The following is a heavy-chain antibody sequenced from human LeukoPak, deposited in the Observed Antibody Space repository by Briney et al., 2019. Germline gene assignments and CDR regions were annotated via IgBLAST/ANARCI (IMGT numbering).Heavy chain of an antibody. J-gene: IGHJ3*02. Sequence: PSETLSLTCSVSCGTLCNSSYYWGWIRQPPGKGLEWIGSIYYSGSTYYNPSLKSRVTISVDTSKNQFSLKLSSVTAADTAVYYCARPGYSRDHDAFDIWGQGTMVTVSS. CDR1: CGTLCNSSYY. CDR2: IYYSGST. D-gene: IGHD6-13*01. V-gene: IGHV4-39*01. CDR3: ARPGYSRDHDAFDI.